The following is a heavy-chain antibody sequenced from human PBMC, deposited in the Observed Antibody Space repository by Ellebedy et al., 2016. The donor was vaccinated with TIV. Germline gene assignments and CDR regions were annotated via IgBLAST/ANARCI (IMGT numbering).Heavy chain of an antibody. Sequence: PGGSLRLSCAASGFTFSDYGMHWVRQAPGKGLEWVAFLRSDGNNRYYTDSVEGRFTISRDNSKNILYLQTSSLRAEDTAVYYCSRDRWPYFFDCWGQGTLVTVSS. J-gene: IGHJ4*02. V-gene: IGHV3-30*02. CDR1: GFTFSDYG. CDR2: LRSDGNNR. D-gene: IGHD6-13*01. CDR3: SRDRWPYFFDC.